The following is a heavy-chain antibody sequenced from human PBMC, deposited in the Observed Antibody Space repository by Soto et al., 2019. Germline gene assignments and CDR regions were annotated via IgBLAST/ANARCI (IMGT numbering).Heavy chain of an antibody. CDR2: ISSITGSP. CDR1: GFTFSINA. J-gene: IGHJ4*02. D-gene: IGHD5-18*01. CDR3: ARLVSGYRYGYFDY. Sequence: GGPLRLSCSALGFTFSINAMHWGGKSPGKGREYVSAISSITGSPYYADSVKGRSTISRDNAKNSLYLQMNSLRVEDTDVYYCARLVSGYRYGYFDYWGQGTLVTVSS. V-gene: IGHV3-64*04.